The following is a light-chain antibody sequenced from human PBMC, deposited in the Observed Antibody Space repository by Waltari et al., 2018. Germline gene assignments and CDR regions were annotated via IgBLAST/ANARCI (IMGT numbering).Light chain of an antibody. V-gene: IGLV2-14*03. J-gene: IGLJ2*01. CDR3: SSYTSSSSVV. CDR1: SSDVGGYNY. Sequence: QSALTQPASVSGSPGQSITISCTGTSSDVGGYNYVSWYQQHPGKAPKLMIYDVSNRPSGVSNRFPGAKSGNTASLTISGLQAEDEADYYCSSYTSSSSVVFGGGTKLTV. CDR2: DVS.